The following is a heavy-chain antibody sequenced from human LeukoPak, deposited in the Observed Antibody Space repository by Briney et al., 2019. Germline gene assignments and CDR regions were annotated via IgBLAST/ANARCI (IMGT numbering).Heavy chain of an antibody. CDR3: TRVGYIDEGIDY. J-gene: IGHJ4*01. Sequence: GGSLRLSCVASGFPFSSYWMTWVRQAPGKGLEWVANIKQDGSKKSYVDSVKGRFTISRDNAKNSLYLQMNSLRAEDTAIYYCTRVGYIDEGIDYWGQEPWSPSPQ. CDR2: IKQDGSKK. CDR1: GFPFSSYW. D-gene: IGHD5-24*01. V-gene: IGHV3-7*04.